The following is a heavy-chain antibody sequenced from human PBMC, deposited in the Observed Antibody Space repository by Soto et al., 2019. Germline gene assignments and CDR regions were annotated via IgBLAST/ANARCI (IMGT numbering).Heavy chain of an antibody. Sequence: GGSLRLSCAASGFTFSSYWMSWVRQAPGKGLEWVANIKQDGSEKYYVDSVKGRFTISRDNAKNSLYLQMNSLRAEDTAVYCCASWSPDCSGGSCYSGYAFDIWGQGTMVTVSS. CDR1: GFTFSSYW. J-gene: IGHJ3*02. D-gene: IGHD2-15*01. CDR3: ASWSPDCSGGSCYSGYAFDI. V-gene: IGHV3-7*01. CDR2: IKQDGSEK.